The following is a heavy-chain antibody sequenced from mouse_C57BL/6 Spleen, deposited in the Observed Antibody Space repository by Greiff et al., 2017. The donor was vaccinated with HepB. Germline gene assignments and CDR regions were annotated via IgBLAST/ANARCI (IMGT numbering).Heavy chain of an antibody. J-gene: IGHJ2*01. V-gene: IGHV1-64*01. CDR1: GYTFTSYW. CDR3: AREDY. Sequence: VQLQQPGADLVKPGASVTLSCKASGYTFTSYWLHWVRQKPGQGLEWIGMIHPNSGSTNYNEKLKSKATLTVDKSASTAYMQLSSLTSEDSAVYYCAREDYWGQGTTLTVSS. CDR2: IHPNSGST.